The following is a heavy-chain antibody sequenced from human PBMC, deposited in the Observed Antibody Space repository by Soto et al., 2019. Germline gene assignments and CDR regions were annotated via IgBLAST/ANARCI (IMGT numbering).Heavy chain of an antibody. CDR2: ISGSGGST. V-gene: IGHV3-23*01. D-gene: IGHD2-15*01. CDR3: AKDSGYCSGGSCYFFAY. J-gene: IGHJ4*02. CDR1: GFTFSSYA. Sequence: PGGSLRLSCAASGFTFSSYAMSWVRQAPGKGLEWVSAISGSGGSTYYADSVKGRFTISRDNSKNTLYLQMNSLRAEDTAVYYCAKDSGYCSGGSCYFFAYWGQGTLVTVS.